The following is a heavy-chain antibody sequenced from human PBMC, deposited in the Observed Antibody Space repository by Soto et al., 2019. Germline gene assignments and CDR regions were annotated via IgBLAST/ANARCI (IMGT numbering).Heavy chain of an antibody. CDR3: ARVAIYYDSCGFYHYGTVDI. V-gene: IGHV4-30-2*01. Sequence: QLQLQESGSGLVKASQTLSLSCAVSGGSVNSAGYSWSWIRQPPGKGLEWIGYIYHSGSTYYNPSLKSRVTMSLDRSNNHFSLKLSSETAVDTAVYYWARVAIYYDSCGFYHYGTVDIWGQGTLVTVSS. CDR2: IYHSGST. J-gene: IGHJ3*02. D-gene: IGHD3-22*01. CDR1: GGSVNSAGYS.